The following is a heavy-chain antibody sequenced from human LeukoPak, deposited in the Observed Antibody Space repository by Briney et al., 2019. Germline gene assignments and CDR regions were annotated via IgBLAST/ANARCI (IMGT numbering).Heavy chain of an antibody. Sequence: SETLSLTCAVYGGSFSGYYWSWIRQPPGKGLEWIGEINHSGSTNYNPSLKSRVTISVDTSKTQFSLKLSSVTAADTAVYYCARVSSIVVVTPLGAFDIWGQGTMVTVSS. D-gene: IGHD2-21*02. J-gene: IGHJ3*02. CDR2: INHSGST. V-gene: IGHV4-34*01. CDR3: ARVSSIVVVTPLGAFDI. CDR1: GGSFSGYY.